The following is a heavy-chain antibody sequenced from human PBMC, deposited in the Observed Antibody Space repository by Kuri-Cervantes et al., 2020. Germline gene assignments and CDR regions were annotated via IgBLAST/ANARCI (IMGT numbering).Heavy chain of an antibody. Sequence: GSLRLSCSVSGGSINHYYWGWIRQPPGKGLQWIGYFFYSGGTKYNPSLKGRVSISADTAKNQFSLKLSSVTAADTAVYYCARGGKSITGSTGYFDYWGQGTLVTVSS. CDR3: ARGGKSITGSTGYFDY. J-gene: IGHJ4*02. CDR1: GGSINHYY. D-gene: IGHD1-7*01. CDR2: FFYSGGT. V-gene: IGHV4-59*01.